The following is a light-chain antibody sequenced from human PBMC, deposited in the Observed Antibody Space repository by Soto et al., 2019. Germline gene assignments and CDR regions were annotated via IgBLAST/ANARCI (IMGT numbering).Light chain of an antibody. CDR2: AAF. V-gene: IGKV1-27*01. J-gene: IGKJ3*01. Sequence: DIQMTQSPTSLSASVGDRVTITCRASQDIRNFVAWYQQKPGKAPKLLIYAAFTFQAGVPSRFSCSGSWTDFTLTINSLQTSDVATYAYQEYSSIPFLGPGTKV. CDR3: QEYSSIPF. CDR1: QDIRNF.